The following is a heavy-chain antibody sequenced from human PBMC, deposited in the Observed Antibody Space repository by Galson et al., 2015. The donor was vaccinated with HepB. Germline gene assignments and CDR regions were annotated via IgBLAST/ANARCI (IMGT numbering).Heavy chain of an antibody. Sequence: SLRLSCAASGFTFSSYGMHWVRQAPGKGLEWVAFIRYDGSNKYYADSVKGRFTISRDNSKNTLYLQMNSLRAEDTAVYYCAKDRYDLSSWTYYYDSSGYEIFDYWGQGTLVTVSS. D-gene: IGHD3-22*01. CDR2: IRYDGSNK. J-gene: IGHJ4*02. CDR1: GFTFSSYG. CDR3: AKDRYDLSSWTYYYDSSGYEIFDY. V-gene: IGHV3-30*02.